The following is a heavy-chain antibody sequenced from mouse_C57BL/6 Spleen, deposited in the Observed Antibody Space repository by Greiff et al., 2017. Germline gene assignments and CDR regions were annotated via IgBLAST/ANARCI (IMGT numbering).Heavy chain of an antibody. J-gene: IGHJ2*01. Sequence: VQLQQPGAELVRPGTSVKLSCKASGYTFTSYWMHWVKQRPGQGLEWIGVIDPSDSYTNYNQKFKGKATLTVDTSSSTAYMQLSSLTSEDSAVYYCARSGGWLLDYWGQGTTLTVSS. CDR3: ARSGGWLLDY. V-gene: IGHV1-59*01. CDR1: GYTFTSYW. D-gene: IGHD2-3*01. CDR2: IDPSDSYT.